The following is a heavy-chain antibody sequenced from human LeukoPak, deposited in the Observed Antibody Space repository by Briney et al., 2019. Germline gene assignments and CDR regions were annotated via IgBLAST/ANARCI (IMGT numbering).Heavy chain of an antibody. CDR2: LTSDGRST. CDR3: ARGASTYSDY. V-gene: IGHV3-74*01. J-gene: IGHJ4*02. CDR1: GFTFSSYS. Sequence: GGSLRLSCGASGFTFSSYSMNWVRQAPGKGLVWVSRLTSDGRSTSYADSVKGRFTMSRDNAKNTLFLQMNSLRDEDTAVYYCARGASTYSDYWGQGTPVTVSS.